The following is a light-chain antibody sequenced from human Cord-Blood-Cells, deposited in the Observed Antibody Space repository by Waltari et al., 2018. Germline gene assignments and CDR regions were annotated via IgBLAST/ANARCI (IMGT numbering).Light chain of an antibody. J-gene: IGKJ4*01. CDR1: QGISSY. CDR3: QQLNSYPPT. CDR2: AAS. Sequence: IQLTQSPSSLSASVGDRVTLTCRASQGISSYFAWYQQKPGKAPKLLIYAASTLQSGVPSRFSGSGSGTDFTLTISSLQPEDFATYYCQQLNSYPPTFGGGTKVEIK. V-gene: IGKV1-9*01.